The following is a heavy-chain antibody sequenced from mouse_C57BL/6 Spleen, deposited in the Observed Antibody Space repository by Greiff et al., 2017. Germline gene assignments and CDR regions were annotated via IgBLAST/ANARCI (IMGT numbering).Heavy chain of an antibody. CDR2: IRLKSDNYAT. D-gene: IGHD2-4*01. CDR3: AYDYLFAY. J-gene: IGHJ3*01. Sequence: EVHLVESGGGLVQPGGSMKLSCVASGFTFSNYWMNWVRQSPEKGLEWVAQIRLKSDNYATHYAESVKGRFTISRDDSKSSVYLQMNNLRAEDTGIYYCAYDYLFAYWGQGTLVTVSA. V-gene: IGHV6-3*01. CDR1: GFTFSNYW.